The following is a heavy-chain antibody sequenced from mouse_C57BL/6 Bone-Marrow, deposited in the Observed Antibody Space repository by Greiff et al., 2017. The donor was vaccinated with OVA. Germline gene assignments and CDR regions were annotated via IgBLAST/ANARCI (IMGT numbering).Heavy chain of an antibody. J-gene: IGHJ4*01. CDR2: IYPGDGDT. CDR3: ARPYYYDSSFYAMDY. CDR1: GYAFSSSW. Sequence: QVQLQQSGPELVKPGASVKISCKASGYAFSSSWMNWVKQRPGKGLEWIGRIYPGDGDTNYNGKFKGKATLTADKSYSTAYLQLSSLTSEDSAVYFCARPYYYDSSFYAMDYWGQGTSVTVSS. V-gene: IGHV1-82*01. D-gene: IGHD1-1*01.